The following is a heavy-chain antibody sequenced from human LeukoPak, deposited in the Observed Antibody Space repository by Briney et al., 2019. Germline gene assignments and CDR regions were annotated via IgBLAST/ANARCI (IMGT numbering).Heavy chain of an antibody. CDR2: IKQDGSEK. V-gene: IGHV3-7*01. CDR3: ASSGDYCSGWFDP. J-gene: IGHJ5*02. D-gene: IGHD4-17*01. CDR1: GFTFSSYW. Sequence: GGSLRLSCAASGFTFSSYWMSWVRQAPGKGLEWVANIKQDGSEKYYVDSVKGRFTISRDNAKNSLYLQMNSLRAEDTAVYYCASSGDYCSGWFDPWGQGTLATVSS.